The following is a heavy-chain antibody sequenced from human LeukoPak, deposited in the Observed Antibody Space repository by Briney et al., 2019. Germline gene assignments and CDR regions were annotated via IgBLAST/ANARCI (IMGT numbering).Heavy chain of an antibody. D-gene: IGHD6-19*01. Sequence: SDTLSLPCTISGGSIRRYYANWIRHPRGKGLEWMGYNYYSGSSYYNPSLKSLVTISLDTFKNQFSLNLRSVNAADTALYYCAREIPGGSGRYGTPIYYGMDVWGQGTTVTVSS. CDR3: AREIPGGSGRYGTPIYYGMDV. CDR1: GGSIRRYY. V-gene: IGHV4-59*01. CDR2: NYYSGSS. J-gene: IGHJ6*02.